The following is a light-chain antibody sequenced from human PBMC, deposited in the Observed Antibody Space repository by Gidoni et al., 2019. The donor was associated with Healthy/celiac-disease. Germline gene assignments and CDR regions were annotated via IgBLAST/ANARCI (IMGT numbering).Light chain of an antibody. CDR3: QRSYSPQRT. Sequence: DIQMTQSPASLSASVGDRVTITCRASQSISTYLDWYQQKPGNAPKLLIYAASSSQSGVPSSCSGSGSGTDFTLTSRSLQPEAFATYYCQRSYSPQRTFGQXTKVGIK. V-gene: IGKV1-39*01. CDR1: QSISTY. J-gene: IGKJ1*01. CDR2: AAS.